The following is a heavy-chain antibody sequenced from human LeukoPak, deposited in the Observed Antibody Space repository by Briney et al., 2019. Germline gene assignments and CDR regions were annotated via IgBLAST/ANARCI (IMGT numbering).Heavy chain of an antibody. CDR2: IYYSGSS. Sequence: SETLPLTCSVSGASIRSSYWSWIRQPPGKGLEWIGYIYYSGSSSYNPSLKSRVTISVDTSKNQFSLKLSSVTAADTAIYYCARRLYDSSGYYLDYWGQGTLVTVSS. J-gene: IGHJ4*02. CDR3: ARRLYDSSGYYLDY. V-gene: IGHV4-59*01. D-gene: IGHD3-22*01. CDR1: GASIRSSY.